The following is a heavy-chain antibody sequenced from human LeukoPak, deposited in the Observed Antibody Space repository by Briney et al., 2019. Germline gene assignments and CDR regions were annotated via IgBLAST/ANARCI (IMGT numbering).Heavy chain of an antibody. Sequence: SETLSLTCTVSGGSISSSSYYWGWIHQPPGKGLEWIGSIYYSGSTYYNPSLKSRVTISVDTSKNQFSLKLSSVTAADTAVYYCARAWVVGATPLDYWGQGTLVTVSS. V-gene: IGHV4-39*01. CDR1: GGSISSSSYY. CDR2: IYYSGST. CDR3: ARAWVVGATPLDY. J-gene: IGHJ4*02. D-gene: IGHD1-26*01.